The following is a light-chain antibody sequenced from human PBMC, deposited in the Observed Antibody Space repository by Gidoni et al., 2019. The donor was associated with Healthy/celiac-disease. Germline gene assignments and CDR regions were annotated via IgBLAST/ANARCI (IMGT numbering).Light chain of an antibody. Sequence: QSALTQPASGSGSPGQSITISCTETSSDVGGYNYVSWYQQHPGKAPKLMIYEVSNRPSGVSNRFSGSKSGNTASLTISGLQAEDEADYYCSSYTSSSTRVFGGGTKLTVL. CDR1: SSDVGGYNY. V-gene: IGLV2-14*01. J-gene: IGLJ3*02. CDR3: SSYTSSSTRV. CDR2: EVS.